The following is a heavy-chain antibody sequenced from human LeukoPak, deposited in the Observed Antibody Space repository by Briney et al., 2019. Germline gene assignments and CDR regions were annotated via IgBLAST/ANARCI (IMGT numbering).Heavy chain of an antibody. CDR1: GFTFSSYG. J-gene: IGHJ4*02. Sequence: PGGSLGLSCAASGFTFSSYGMHWVRQAPGKGLEWVAVISYDGSNKYYADSVKGRFTISRDNSKNTLYLRMNSLRAEDTAVYYCAKDGGTRGYSGYDFYGFDYWGQGTLVTVSS. V-gene: IGHV3-30*18. D-gene: IGHD5-12*01. CDR2: ISYDGSNK. CDR3: AKDGGTRGYSGYDFYGFDY.